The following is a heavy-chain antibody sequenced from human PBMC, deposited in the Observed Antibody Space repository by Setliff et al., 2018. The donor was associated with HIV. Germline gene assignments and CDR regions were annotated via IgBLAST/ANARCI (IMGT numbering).Heavy chain of an antibody. CDR3: ARDRLTNVRYWTSDY. CDR1: RFTFSYYN. J-gene: IGHJ4*02. D-gene: IGHD2-8*01. CDR2: ISHGGATK. V-gene: IGHV3-48*01. Sequence: PGGSLRLSCAASRFTFSYYNMYWLRQAPGKALEWISFISHGGATKYYADSVKGRFTISRDNAKNSLYLVMNDLRADDTATYYCARDRLTNVRYWTSDYWGQGTLVTVSS.